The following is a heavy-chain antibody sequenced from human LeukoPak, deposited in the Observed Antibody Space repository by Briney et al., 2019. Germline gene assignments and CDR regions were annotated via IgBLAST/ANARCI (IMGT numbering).Heavy chain of an antibody. Sequence: GGSLRLSCAASGLTFSNYWMSWVRQAPGKGLEWVANIKEDGSEKYYVDSMKGRFTISRDNAKNSLYLQMSSLRVEDTAVYYCARDRAGGYFDYWGQGTLVTVSS. CDR1: GLTFSNYW. CDR2: IKEDGSEK. J-gene: IGHJ4*02. V-gene: IGHV3-7*03. CDR3: ARDRAGGYFDY. D-gene: IGHD4-23*01.